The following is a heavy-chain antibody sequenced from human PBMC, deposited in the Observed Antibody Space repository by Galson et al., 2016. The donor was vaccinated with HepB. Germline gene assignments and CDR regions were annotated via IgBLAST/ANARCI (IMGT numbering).Heavy chain of an antibody. Sequence: SVKVSCKASGYSFSDYYLHWVRQAPGQGLEWMGWIHPKTGGTISAQIFQGRVTLSKDTSITTAYIELSRLTSDDTAVYCCVTVGASYYFDLWGQGTLVSVSS. CDR3: VTVGASYYFDL. J-gene: IGHJ4*02. V-gene: IGHV1-2*02. CDR1: GYSFSDYY. CDR2: IHPKTGGT.